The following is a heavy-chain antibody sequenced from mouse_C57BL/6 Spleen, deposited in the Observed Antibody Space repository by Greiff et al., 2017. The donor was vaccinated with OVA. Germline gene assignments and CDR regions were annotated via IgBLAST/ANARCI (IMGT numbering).Heavy chain of an antibody. CDR2: IDPSDSYT. V-gene: IGHV1-69*01. J-gene: IGHJ1*03. CDR1: GYTFTSYW. Sequence: VKLQQPGAELVMPGASVKLSCKASGYTFTSYWMHWVKQRPGQGLEWIGEIDPSDSYTNYNQKFKGKATLTVDKSSSTAYMQLSSLTSEDSAVYYCARGVLRSWYFDVWGTGTTVTVSS. CDR3: ARGVLRSWYFDV. D-gene: IGHD1-1*01.